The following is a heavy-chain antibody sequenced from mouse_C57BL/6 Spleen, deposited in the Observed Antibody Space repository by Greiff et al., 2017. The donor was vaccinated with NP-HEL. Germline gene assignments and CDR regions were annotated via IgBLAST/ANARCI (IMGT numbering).Heavy chain of an antibody. V-gene: IGHV1-18*01. CDR1: GYTFTDYN. CDR2: INPNNGGT. J-gene: IGHJ2*01. D-gene: IGHD1-1*01. Sequence: EVQLQQSGPELVKPGASVKIPCKASGYTFTDYNMDWVKQSHGKSLEWIGDINPNNGGTIYNQKFKGKATLTVDKSSSTAYMELRSLPSEDTAVYYCARSPRYYGSRYYFDYWGQGTTLTVSS. CDR3: ARSPRYYGSRYYFDY.